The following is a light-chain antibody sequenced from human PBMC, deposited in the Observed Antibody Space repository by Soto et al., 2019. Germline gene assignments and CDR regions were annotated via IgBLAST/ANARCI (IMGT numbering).Light chain of an antibody. V-gene: IGKV3D-15*01. CDR1: QSVYSN. Sequence: EIVMTQSPATLSVSPGERATLSCRASQSVYSNLAWYQQKPGQAPRLLIYGASTRATGIPARFSGSGSGTDFTLTISSLQPEDVATYYCQKYNSAPYTFGQGTKLEIK. CDR3: QKYNSAPYT. CDR2: GAS. J-gene: IGKJ2*01.